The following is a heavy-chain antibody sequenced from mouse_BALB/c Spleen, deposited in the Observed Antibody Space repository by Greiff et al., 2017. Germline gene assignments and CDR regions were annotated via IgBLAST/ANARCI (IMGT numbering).Heavy chain of an antibody. CDR3: ARDYGSSYFDY. J-gene: IGHJ2*01. D-gene: IGHD1-1*01. CDR2: ISSGGSYT. V-gene: IGHV5-9-4*01. Sequence: EVQRVESGGGLVKPGGSLKLSCAASGFTFSSYAMSWVRQSPEKRLEWVAEISSGGSYTYYPDTVTGRFTISRDNAKNTLYLEMSSLRSEDTAMYYCARDYGSSYFDYWGQGTTLTVSS. CDR1: GFTFSSYA.